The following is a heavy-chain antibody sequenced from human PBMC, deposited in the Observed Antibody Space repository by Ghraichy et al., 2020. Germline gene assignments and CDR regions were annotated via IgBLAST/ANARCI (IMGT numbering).Heavy chain of an antibody. CDR3: ARGGGSRWGQAKRIRFDY. J-gene: IGHJ4*02. D-gene: IGHD1-26*01. Sequence: SETLSLTCAVYGGSFSGYYWSWIRQPPGKGLEWIGEINHSGSTNYNPSLKSRVTISVDTSKNQFSLKLSSVTAADTAVYYCARGGGSRWGQAKRIRFDYWGQGTLVTVSS. CDR2: INHSGST. CDR1: GGSFSGYY. V-gene: IGHV4-34*01.